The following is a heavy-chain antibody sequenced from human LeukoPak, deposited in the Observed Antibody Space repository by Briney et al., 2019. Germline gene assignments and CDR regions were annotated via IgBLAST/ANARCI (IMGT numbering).Heavy chain of an antibody. CDR3: ARAPALNCSSTSCYFSADYYYGMDV. V-gene: IGHV3-33*01. J-gene: IGHJ6*02. Sequence: GRSLRLSCAASGFTFSSYGMHWVRQAPGKGPEWVAVIWYDGSNKYYADSVKGRFTISRDNSKNTLYLQMNSLRAEDTAVYYCARAPALNCSSTSCYFSADYYYGMDVWGQGTTVTVSS. CDR2: IWYDGSNK. CDR1: GFTFSSYG. D-gene: IGHD2-2*01.